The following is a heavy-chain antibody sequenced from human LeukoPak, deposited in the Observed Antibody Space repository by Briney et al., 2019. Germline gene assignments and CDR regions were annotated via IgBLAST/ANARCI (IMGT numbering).Heavy chain of an antibody. CDR2: INPDGGTT. CDR1: GYTFSRYW. D-gene: IGHD3-22*01. V-gene: IGHV3-74*01. CDR3: ARDYSGYDDY. J-gene: IGHJ4*02. Sequence: GGSLRLSCAGSGYTFSRYWIHWVRQAPGKGLVWVSRINPDGGTTTYADSVKGRFSISRDNAKNTLYLQMNSLSGEDTAVYYCARDYSGYDDYWGQGTLVTVSS.